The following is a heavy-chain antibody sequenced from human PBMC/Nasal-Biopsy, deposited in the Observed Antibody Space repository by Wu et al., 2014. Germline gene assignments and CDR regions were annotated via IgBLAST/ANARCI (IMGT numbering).Heavy chain of an antibody. CDR1: GGAFNSYN. CDR3: AGEGKLTSYWT. CDR2: MSFNGRS. V-gene: IGHV4-59*01. Sequence: TLSLTCTVSGGAFNSYNWNWIRQAPGKGLEWIGYMSFNGRSDYNSSLKSRVTISLDRSRNQFSLSLTSATAADTAVYYCAGEGKLTSYWTWGQGTLVTVSS. D-gene: IGHD3-9*01. J-gene: IGHJ5*02.